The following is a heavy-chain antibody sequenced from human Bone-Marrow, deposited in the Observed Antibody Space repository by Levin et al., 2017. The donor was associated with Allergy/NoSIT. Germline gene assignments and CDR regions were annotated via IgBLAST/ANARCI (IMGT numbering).Heavy chain of an antibody. CDR1: DGSISNYY. Sequence: GSLRLSCTVSDGSISNYYWSWFRQPPGKGLEWIGYIYYSGSATFNPSLKSRVTISVDTSKNQFSLKLSSVTAADTAVYYCARHRDSNELDYWGQGTLVTVSS. V-gene: IGHV4-59*08. D-gene: IGHD3-22*01. CDR3: ARHRDSNELDY. J-gene: IGHJ4*02. CDR2: IYYSGSA.